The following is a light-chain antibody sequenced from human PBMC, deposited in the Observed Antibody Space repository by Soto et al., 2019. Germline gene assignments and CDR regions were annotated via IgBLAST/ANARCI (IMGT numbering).Light chain of an antibody. CDR1: QSVSSN. J-gene: IGKJ1*01. Sequence: EIVMTQSPATLSVSPGERATLSCRASQSVSSNLAWYQQKPGQAPRLLIYGASTRATGIPARFSGSGSGTEFTLTISSLASEDFAVYYCQQYNNWPPRGTFRQGTKVQI. V-gene: IGKV3-15*01. CDR3: QQYNNWPPRGT. CDR2: GAS.